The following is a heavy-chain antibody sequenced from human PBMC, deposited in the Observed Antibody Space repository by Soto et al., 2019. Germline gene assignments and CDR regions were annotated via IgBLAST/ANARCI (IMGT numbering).Heavy chain of an antibody. Sequence: ASVKVSCKASGGTLRSYTISWVRQAPGQGLEWLGRVFPLFGTADFAQRFQGRLTIDTDDSASTVYMELSSLRSDDTAIYYCARGPLGRLQLLYFDSWGQGALVTVSS. V-gene: IGHV1-69*05. CDR2: VFPLFGTA. D-gene: IGHD5-12*01. CDR3: ARGPLGRLQLLYFDS. CDR1: GGTLRSYT. J-gene: IGHJ4*02.